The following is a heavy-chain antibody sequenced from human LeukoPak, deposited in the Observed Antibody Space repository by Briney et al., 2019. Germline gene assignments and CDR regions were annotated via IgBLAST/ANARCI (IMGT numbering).Heavy chain of an antibody. CDR3: ARDSWIDY. V-gene: IGHV3-30-3*01. CDR2: ISYDGSNK. Sequence: PGGSLRLSCTASGFTFNNYAMHWVRQAPGKGLEWVAVISYDGSNKYYADSVKGRFTISRDNSKNTLYLQMNSLRAEDTAVYYCARDSWIDYWGQGTLVTVSS. J-gene: IGHJ4*02. D-gene: IGHD2-15*01. CDR1: GFTFNNYA.